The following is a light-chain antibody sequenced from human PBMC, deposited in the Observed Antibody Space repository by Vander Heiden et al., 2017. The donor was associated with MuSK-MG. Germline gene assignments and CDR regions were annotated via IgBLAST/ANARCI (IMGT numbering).Light chain of an antibody. V-gene: IGKV3-11*01. Sequence: EIELTQSPATLSLSPGEGATLSCRASQSVSSSLAWYQQKPGQAPRLLIYDASNGATGIPARFRGSGSGTDFTLTISSLEPEDFAVYYCQQRSNCPHTFGQGTKVXIK. J-gene: IGKJ2*01. CDR3: QQRSNCPHT. CDR1: QSVSSS. CDR2: DAS.